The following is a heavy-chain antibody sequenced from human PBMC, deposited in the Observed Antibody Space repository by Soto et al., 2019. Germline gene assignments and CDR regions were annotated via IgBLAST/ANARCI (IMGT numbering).Heavy chain of an antibody. CDR3: ASTSYCNGSSCYSRHYYGMDV. CDR1: GGTFSKYS. CDR2: ITPFVDTS. D-gene: IGHD2-21*01. V-gene: IGHV1-69*06. J-gene: IGHJ6*02. Sequence: QVRLVQSGAEVKKPGSSVKVSCKVSGGTFSKYSLSWVRQTPGQGLEWMGGITPFVDTSNYAQRFLGRVTIKATKSSKTAFLEVRGLKSKDTALYFCASTSYCNGSSCYSRHYYGMDVWGQGTTVTVSS.